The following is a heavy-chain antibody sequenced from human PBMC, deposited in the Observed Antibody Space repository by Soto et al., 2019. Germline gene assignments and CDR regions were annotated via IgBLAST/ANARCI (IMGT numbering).Heavy chain of an antibody. CDR1: GGPISSGGYY. D-gene: IGHD5-18*01. V-gene: IGHV4-31*03. CDR3: AIGTATRVDY. J-gene: IGHJ4*02. CDR2: TYYSGST. Sequence: QVQLQESGPGLVKPSQTLSLTCTVSGGPISSGGYYWTLIRQHAGKGLEWIGYTYYSGSTYYNPSLKSRVTISVDTSKNQFSLKLSSVTAADTAVYYCAIGTATRVDYWGQGTLVTVSS.